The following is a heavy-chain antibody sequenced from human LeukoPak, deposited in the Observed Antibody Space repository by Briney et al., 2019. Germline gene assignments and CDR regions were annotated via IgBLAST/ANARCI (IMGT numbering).Heavy chain of an antibody. CDR2: ISGSGGST. J-gene: IGHJ3*02. CDR1: GFTFSSYS. Sequence: GGSLRLSCAASGFTFSSYSMNWVRQAPGKGLEWVSAISGSGGSTYYADSVKGRFTISRDNPKNTLYLQMNSLRAEDTAVYYCAKDNGAYSSGWYEDAFDIWGQGTMVTVSS. D-gene: IGHD6-19*01. CDR3: AKDNGAYSSGWYEDAFDI. V-gene: IGHV3-23*01.